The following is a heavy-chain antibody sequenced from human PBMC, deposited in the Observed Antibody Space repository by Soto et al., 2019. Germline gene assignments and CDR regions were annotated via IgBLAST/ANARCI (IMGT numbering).Heavy chain of an antibody. Sequence: SETLSLTCTVSGGSISSYYWSWIRQPPGKGLEWIGYIYYSGSTHYNPSLKSRVTISVDTSKNQFSLKLSSVTAADTAVYYCAGGATYYFDYWGQGTLVTVSS. D-gene: IGHD5-12*01. CDR1: GGSISSYY. V-gene: IGHV4-59*01. J-gene: IGHJ4*02. CDR2: IYYSGST. CDR3: AGGATYYFDY.